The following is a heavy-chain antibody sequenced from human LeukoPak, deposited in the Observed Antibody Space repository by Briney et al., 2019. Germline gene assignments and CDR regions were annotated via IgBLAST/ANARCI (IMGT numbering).Heavy chain of an antibody. CDR2: IYYSGST. V-gene: IGHV4-39*07. CDR3: ARFRIAAPRGMDV. CDR1: GGSISSSSYY. D-gene: IGHD6-25*01. J-gene: IGHJ6*02. Sequence: SENLSLTCTVSGGSISSSSYYWGWIRQPPGKGLEWIGSIYYSGSTYYNPSLKSRVTISVDTSKNQFSLKLSSVTAADTAVYYCARFRIAAPRGMDVWGQGTTVTVSS.